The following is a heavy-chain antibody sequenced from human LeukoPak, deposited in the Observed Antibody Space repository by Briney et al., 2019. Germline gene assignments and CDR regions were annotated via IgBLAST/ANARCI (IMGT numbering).Heavy chain of an antibody. CDR1: GGSISSGGYY. J-gene: IGHJ5*02. CDR3: ATQRAYSSSSIWFDP. V-gene: IGHV4-31*03. CDR2: IYYSGST. Sequence: SQTLSLTCTVSGGSISSGGYYWSWIRQHPWKGLEWIGYIYYSGSTYYNPSLKSRVTISVDTSKNQFSLKLSSVTAADTAVYYCATQRAYSSSSIWFDPWGQGTLVTVSS. D-gene: IGHD6-6*01.